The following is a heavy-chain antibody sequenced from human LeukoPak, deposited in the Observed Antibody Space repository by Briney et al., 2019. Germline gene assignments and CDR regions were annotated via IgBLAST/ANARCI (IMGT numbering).Heavy chain of an antibody. V-gene: IGHV3-74*01. CDR2: ISSDGSGT. CDR3: AVAVVGLAY. Sequence: GGSLRLSCAASGSTFSTYWMHWVRQAPGKGLVWVSRISSDGSGTIYADSVKGRFTISRDNAKNTLYLQMNSLRAEDTAVYYCAVAVVGLAYWGQGTLVTVSS. J-gene: IGHJ4*02. D-gene: IGHD6-19*01. CDR1: GSTFSTYW.